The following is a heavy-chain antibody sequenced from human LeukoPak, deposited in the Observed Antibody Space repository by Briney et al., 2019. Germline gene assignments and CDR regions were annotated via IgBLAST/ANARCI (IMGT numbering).Heavy chain of an antibody. D-gene: IGHD6-19*01. V-gene: IGHV4-4*07. Sequence: SETLSLTCTVSGGSISSYYWSWIRQPAGKGLERIGRIYTSGNTNYNPSLKSRVTMSVDTSKNQFSLKLSSVTAADTAVYYCARDLGYSSGWTYWYFDLWGRGTLVTVSS. CDR1: GGSISSYY. J-gene: IGHJ2*01. CDR3: ARDLGYSSGWTYWYFDL. CDR2: IYTSGNT.